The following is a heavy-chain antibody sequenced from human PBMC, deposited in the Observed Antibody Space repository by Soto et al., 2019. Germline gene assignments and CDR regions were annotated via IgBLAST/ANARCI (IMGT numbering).Heavy chain of an antibody. CDR3: ARESRPGLGSSSSASFYYYYGMDV. Sequence: ASVKVSCKASGYTFTSYYMHWVRRAPGQGLEWMGIINPSGGSTSYAQKFRGRVTMTRDTSTSTVYMELSSLRSEDTAVYYCARESRPGLGSSSSASFYYYYGMDVWGQGTTDTVSS. CDR2: INPSGGST. CDR1: GYTFTSYY. D-gene: IGHD6-6*01. J-gene: IGHJ6*02. V-gene: IGHV1-46*01.